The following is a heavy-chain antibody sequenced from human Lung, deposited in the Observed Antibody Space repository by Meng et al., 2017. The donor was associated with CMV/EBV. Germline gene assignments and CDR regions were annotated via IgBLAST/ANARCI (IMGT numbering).Heavy chain of an antibody. D-gene: IGHD2-15*01. J-gene: IGHJ4*02. CDR3: ARVYCSRGSCSFDY. Sequence: GEXXKISCAASGFTFSSYSVNWVRQAPGKGLEWVSSISSNSKYIFYADSVKGRFTISRDNAKNALHLQMNSLRDEDTALYYCARVYCSRGSCSFDYGGQGTRAT. CDR1: GFTFSSYS. V-gene: IGHV3-21*01. CDR2: ISSNSKYI.